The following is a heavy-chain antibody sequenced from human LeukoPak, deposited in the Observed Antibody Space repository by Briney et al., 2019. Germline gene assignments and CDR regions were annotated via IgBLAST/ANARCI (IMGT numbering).Heavy chain of an antibody. D-gene: IGHD3-10*01. CDR3: ARKKIMVRGVYYY. CDR1: GYTFTGYY. CDR2: INPNSGGT. J-gene: IGHJ4*02. Sequence: SSVKVSCKASGYTFTGYYIHRVRQAPGQGREWMGWINPNSGGTEYAQKFQGRVTMTRNTSISTAYMELSSLRSEDTAVYYCARKKIMVRGVYYYWGQGTLVTVSS. V-gene: IGHV1-2*02.